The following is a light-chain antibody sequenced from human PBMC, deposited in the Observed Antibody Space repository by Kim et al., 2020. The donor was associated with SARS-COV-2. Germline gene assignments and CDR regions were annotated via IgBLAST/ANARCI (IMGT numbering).Light chain of an antibody. J-gene: IGKJ3*01. CDR3: QQYTANPPT. Sequence: ASVGDRVTITCRASQDISNYLAWFQQRPGQAPQSLIYAASTLQSGVPSRFSGGGSGTEFTLTIDSLQPEDFATYFCQQYTANPPTFGPGTKVDIK. CDR2: AAS. V-gene: IGKV1-16*01. CDR1: QDISNY.